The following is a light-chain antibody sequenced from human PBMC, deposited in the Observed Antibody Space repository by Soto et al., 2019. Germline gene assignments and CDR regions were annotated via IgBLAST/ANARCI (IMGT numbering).Light chain of an antibody. CDR1: QGINSA. Sequence: AIQLTQSPSSLSASVGDRVTITCRASQGINSALAWYQQKPGKAPKLLIYDASSLESGVPSRFSGSGSGTDVTLTISSLQPEDFATYYCQQFNNYLFTFGPGTKVDIK. CDR2: DAS. CDR3: QQFNNYLFT. V-gene: IGKV1D-13*01. J-gene: IGKJ3*01.